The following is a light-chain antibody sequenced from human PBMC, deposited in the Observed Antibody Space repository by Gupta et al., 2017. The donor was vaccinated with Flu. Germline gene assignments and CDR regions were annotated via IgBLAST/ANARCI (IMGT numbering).Light chain of an antibody. CDR1: QSVSSY. J-gene: IGKJ4*01. CDR3: QQRSNWRLT. V-gene: IGKV3-11*01. CDR2: DAS. Sequence: EVVFTQSPATLSLSPGERATLSCRASQSVSSYLAWYQQKPGQAPRLLIYDASNRSTGIPARFSGSGSVTDFTLTISSLEPEDFAVYYSQQRSNWRLTFGGGTKVEIK.